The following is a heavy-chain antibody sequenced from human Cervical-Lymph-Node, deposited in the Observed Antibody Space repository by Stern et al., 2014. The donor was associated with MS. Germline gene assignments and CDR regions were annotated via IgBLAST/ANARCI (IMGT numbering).Heavy chain of an antibody. CDR2: IIPIFGTA. CDR1: GERFSSYA. Sequence: VKLVQSGAEVKKPGSSVKVSCKGSGERFSSYAIRWERQAPGQGLEWMGGIIPIFGTANYAQKFQVRVTITADESTSTAYMELSSLRSEDTAVYYCARRLSYSSSWINWGQGTLVTVSS. J-gene: IGHJ4*02. V-gene: IGHV1-69*01. D-gene: IGHD6-13*01. CDR3: ARRLSYSSSWIN.